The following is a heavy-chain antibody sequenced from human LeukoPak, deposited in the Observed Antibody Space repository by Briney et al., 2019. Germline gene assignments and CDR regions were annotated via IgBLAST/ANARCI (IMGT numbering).Heavy chain of an antibody. D-gene: IGHD4-17*01. CDR3: ARGLGDYVLSLVNYYYMDV. J-gene: IGHJ6*03. CDR1: GGSFSGYY. CDR2: INHSGST. V-gene: IGHV4-34*01. Sequence: SETLSLTCAVYGGSFSGYYWSWIRQPPGKWLEWIGVINHSGSTNYNPSLKSRVTISVDTSKNQFSLKLSSVTAADTAVYYCARGLGDYVLSLVNYYYMDVWGKGTTVTVSS.